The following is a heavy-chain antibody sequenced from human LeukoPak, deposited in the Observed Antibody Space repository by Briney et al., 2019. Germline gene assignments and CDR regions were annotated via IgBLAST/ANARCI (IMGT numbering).Heavy chain of an antibody. CDR1: GFTFSSYS. D-gene: IGHD6-13*01. CDR3: ARDVGEQQLSPYYYYGMDV. Sequence: PGGSLRLSCAASGFTFSSYSMNWVRQAPGKGLEWVSSISSSSSYIYYADSVKGRFTISRDNAKNSLYLQMNSLRAEDTAVYYCARDVGEQQLSPYYYYGMDVWGQGTTVTVSS. CDR2: ISSSSSYI. V-gene: IGHV3-21*01. J-gene: IGHJ6*02.